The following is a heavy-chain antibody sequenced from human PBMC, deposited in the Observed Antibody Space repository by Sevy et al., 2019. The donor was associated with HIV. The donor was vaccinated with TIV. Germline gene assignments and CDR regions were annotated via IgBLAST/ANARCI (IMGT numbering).Heavy chain of an antibody. Sequence: GGSLRLSCAASGFTFSTYATHWVRQAPGKGLEWVAVISYDGSNTYYADSVKGRFTISRDSSKNTLYLQMNSLRAEDTAVYFCARDGGYDSRGYDLSNYWGQGTLVTVSS. CDR1: GFTFSTYA. V-gene: IGHV3-30*04. CDR2: ISYDGSNT. CDR3: ARDGGYDSRGYDLSNY. D-gene: IGHD3-22*01. J-gene: IGHJ4*02.